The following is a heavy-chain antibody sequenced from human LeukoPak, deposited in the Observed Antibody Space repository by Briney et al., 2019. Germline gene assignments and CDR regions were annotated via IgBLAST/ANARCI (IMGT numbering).Heavy chain of an antibody. CDR1: GYTFDKYW. J-gene: IGHJ4*01. CDR2: IYPGDSDA. V-gene: IGHV5-51*01. D-gene: IGHD2-8*01. CDR3: ATQYAQFYDF. Sequence: GESLKTSCKGSGYTFDKYWISWVRQTPGKGLEWMGIIYPGDSDARYNPSFQGQVTMSVDKSMSTAYLQWSSLKASDTATYYCATQYAQFYDFWGQGTLVTVSS.